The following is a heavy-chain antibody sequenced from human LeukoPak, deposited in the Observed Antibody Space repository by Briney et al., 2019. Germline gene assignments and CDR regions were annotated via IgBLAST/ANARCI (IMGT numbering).Heavy chain of an antibody. J-gene: IGHJ6*03. D-gene: IGHD2-15*01. V-gene: IGHV4-34*01. CDR3: ARGRATPSRLFFDYYFMDV. Sequence: SETLSLTCAVHGGSLTGYSWAWVRQSPGEGLEWIGEINQVERTIYSPSLESRVSISLEASRNQFFLQLTSVAAADTAMCYCARGRATPSRLFFDYYFMDVWGPGTPVTVSS. CDR1: GGSLTGYS. CDR2: INQVERT.